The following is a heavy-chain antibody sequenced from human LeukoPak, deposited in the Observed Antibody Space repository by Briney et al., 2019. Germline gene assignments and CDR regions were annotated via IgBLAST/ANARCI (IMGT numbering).Heavy chain of an antibody. Sequence: GESLKISCKGSGYSFTSYWISWVRKMPGKGLEWMGRIDPSDSYTNYSPSFQGHVTISADKSISTAYLQWSSLKASDTATYYCARLPGPGYCSSTSCYFSFDYYYGMDVWGQGTTVTVSS. CDR2: IDPSDSYT. D-gene: IGHD2-2*01. CDR3: ARLPGPGYCSSTSCYFSFDYYYGMDV. CDR1: GYSFTSYW. V-gene: IGHV5-10-1*01. J-gene: IGHJ6*02.